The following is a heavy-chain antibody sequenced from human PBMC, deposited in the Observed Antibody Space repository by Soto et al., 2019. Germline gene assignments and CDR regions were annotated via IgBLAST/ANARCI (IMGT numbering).Heavy chain of an antibody. CDR1: GFTFDAFT. V-gene: IGHV3-43*01. D-gene: IGHD6-19*01. CDR3: AREAKRAEGVWYVGFDS. J-gene: IGHJ4*02. Sequence: EVQWVESGGVVVQPGGSLRLSCAASGFTFDAFTMHWVRQAPGKGLEWVSLISWDSGSSYYVDSVKGRFTISRDNNKNSLYLQMNSLRSEDTAFYYCAREAKRAEGVWYVGFDSWGQGTLVTVSS. CDR2: ISWDSGSS.